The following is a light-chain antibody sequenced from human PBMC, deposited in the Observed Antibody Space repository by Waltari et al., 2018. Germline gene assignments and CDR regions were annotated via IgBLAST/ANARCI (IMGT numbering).Light chain of an antibody. CDR1: TSDVGGYNY. Sequence: SALTQPASVSESPGQSITISCTGTTSDVGGYNYVSWYQQHPGKAPKLMIYDVTNRPSGVSNRFSGSKSGNTASLTISGLQAEDEADYYCSSFTSSSTWVVGGGTKLTVL. CDR3: SSFTSSSTWV. V-gene: IGLV2-14*03. J-gene: IGLJ3*02. CDR2: DVT.